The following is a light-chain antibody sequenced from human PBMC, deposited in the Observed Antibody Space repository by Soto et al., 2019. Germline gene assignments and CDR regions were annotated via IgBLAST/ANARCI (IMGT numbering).Light chain of an antibody. CDR3: QQYDSWPLT. Sequence: EIVMTQSPGTLSVSTGEGATLSCRASQSVDSNLAWYQQKPGQAPRLLIYGASTRATVIPDRFRGSVSGTEFTLPISSLQSEDFAVYYCQQYDSWPLTFGGGTKVEIK. J-gene: IGKJ4*01. CDR2: GAS. CDR1: QSVDSN. V-gene: IGKV3D-15*01.